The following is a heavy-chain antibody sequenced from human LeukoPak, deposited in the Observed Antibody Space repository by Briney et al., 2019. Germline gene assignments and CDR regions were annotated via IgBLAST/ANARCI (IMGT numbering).Heavy chain of an antibody. V-gene: IGHV4-31*11. D-gene: IGHD2-2*01. Sequence: PSETLSLTCAVSGGSISSGTHYWNRMRQDPGQGLEWSGDIYNTGSAYYNPSLLSRVSIAIDTSETQFSLKLSSATAADTAVYYCSSTHCARPSCYSYYYSGLDFWGQGTTVIVSS. J-gene: IGHJ6*02. CDR2: IYNTGSA. CDR1: GGSISSGTHY. CDR3: SSTHCARPSCYSYYYSGLDF.